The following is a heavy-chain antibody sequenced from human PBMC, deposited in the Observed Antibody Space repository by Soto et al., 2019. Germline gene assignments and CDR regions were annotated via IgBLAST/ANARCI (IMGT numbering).Heavy chain of an antibody. Sequence: SETLSLTCAVYGGSFSGYYWGWIRQPPGKGLEWIGEINHSGSTNYNPSLKSRVTISVDTSKNQFSLKLSSVTAADTAVYYCARGPHIVVVTAYFQHWGQGTLVTVSS. J-gene: IGHJ1*01. CDR1: GGSFSGYY. V-gene: IGHV4-34*01. CDR3: ARGPHIVVVTAYFQH. CDR2: INHSGST. D-gene: IGHD2-21*02.